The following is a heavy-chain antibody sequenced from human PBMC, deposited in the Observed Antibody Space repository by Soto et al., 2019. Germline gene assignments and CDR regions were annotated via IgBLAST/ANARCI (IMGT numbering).Heavy chain of an antibody. V-gene: IGHV1-69*01. CDR1: GGTFSSYA. Sequence: QVQLVQSGAEVKKPGSSVKDSCKAPGGTFSSYAISWVRQAPGQGLEWMGGIIPMFGTAKYAQKFQGRVTITADESTTTGDMELSSLRSEDTAVYYCARSQGGSTSLDIYYYYYGMDVWGQGTTVTVSS. CDR2: IIPMFGTA. D-gene: IGHD2-2*01. CDR3: ARSQGGSTSLDIYYYYYGMDV. J-gene: IGHJ6*02.